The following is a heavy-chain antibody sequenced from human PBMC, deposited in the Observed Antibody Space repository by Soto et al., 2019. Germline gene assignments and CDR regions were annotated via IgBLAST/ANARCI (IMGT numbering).Heavy chain of an antibody. CDR2: SIPIFGTA. V-gene: IGHV1-69*06. Sequence: GASVKVSCKASGGTFSSYAISGVRQAPGQGLEWMGGSIPIFGTANYAQKFQGRVTITADKSTSTAYMELSSLRSDDPAVYSCPTERSTVLMVSAISPYGMDVWAQGTPVTVSS. J-gene: IGHJ6*02. CDR1: GGTFSSYA. D-gene: IGHD2-8*01. CDR3: PTERSTVLMVSAISPYGMDV.